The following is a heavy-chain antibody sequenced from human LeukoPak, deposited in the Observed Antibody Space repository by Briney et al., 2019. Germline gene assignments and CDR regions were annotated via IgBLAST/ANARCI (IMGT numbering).Heavy chain of an antibody. V-gene: IGHV3-43*01. CDR1: GFTFDDYT. CDR2: ISWDGGST. Sequence: GGSLRLSCAASGFTFDDYTMHWVRQAPGKGLEWVSLISWDGGSTYYADSVKGRFTIPRDNSKNSLYLQMNSLRTEDTALYYCAKGTVTMYYYYGMDVWDQGTTVTVSS. J-gene: IGHJ6*02. D-gene: IGHD4-17*01. CDR3: AKGTVTMYYYYGMDV.